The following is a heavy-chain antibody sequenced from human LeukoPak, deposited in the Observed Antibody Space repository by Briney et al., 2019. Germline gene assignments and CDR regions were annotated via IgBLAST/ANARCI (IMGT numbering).Heavy chain of an antibody. CDR3: AKDGAAPGSGGDYFDY. D-gene: IGHD3-10*01. CDR2: ITGDTGRT. Sequence: GGSLRLSCAASGFTVSSNYMSWVRQAPGKGLEWVSVITGDTGRTHYADSVKGRFTISRDNSKNTLSLQMNSLRAEDTAVYYCAKDGAAPGSGGDYFDYWGQGTLVTVSS. V-gene: IGHV3-23*01. J-gene: IGHJ4*02. CDR1: GFTVSSNY.